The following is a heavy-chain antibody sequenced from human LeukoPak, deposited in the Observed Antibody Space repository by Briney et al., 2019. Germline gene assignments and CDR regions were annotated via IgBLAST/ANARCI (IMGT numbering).Heavy chain of an antibody. CDR2: ISSSSSYI. Sequence: PGGSLRLSCAASGFTFSSYSMNWVRQAPGKGLEWVSSISSSSSYIYYADSVKGRFTISRDNAKNSLYLQMSSLRAEDTAVYYCAKAQSSGWYGFDYWGQGTLVTVSS. CDR1: GFTFSSYS. D-gene: IGHD6-19*01. V-gene: IGHV3-21*01. J-gene: IGHJ4*02. CDR3: AKAQSSGWYGFDY.